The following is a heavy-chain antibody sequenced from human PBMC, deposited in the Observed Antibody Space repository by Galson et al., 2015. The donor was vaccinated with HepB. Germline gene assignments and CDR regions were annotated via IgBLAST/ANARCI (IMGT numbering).Heavy chain of an antibody. J-gene: IGHJ3*02. V-gene: IGHV1-18*01. CDR2: ISAYNANT. CDR3: ARTHIVVVIADYVFDI. CDR1: GYAFSSYG. Sequence: SVKVSCKASGYAFSSYGISWVRQAPGQGLEWMGWISAYNANTNYAQKLQGRVTMTTDTSTNKAYMELRSLRPDDTAVYYCARTHIVVVIADYVFDIWGQGTMVTVSS. D-gene: IGHD2-21*01.